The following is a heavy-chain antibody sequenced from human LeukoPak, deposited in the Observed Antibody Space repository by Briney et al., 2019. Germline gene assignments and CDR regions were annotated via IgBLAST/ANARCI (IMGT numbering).Heavy chain of an antibody. CDR2: INHSGST. V-gene: IGHV4-34*01. CDR1: GGSFSGYY. CDR3: ARGPYDYVWGSYLFDY. J-gene: IGHJ4*02. Sequence: SETLSLTCAVYGGSFSGYYWSWIRRPPGKGLEWIGEINHSGSTNYNPSLKSRVTISVDTSKNQFSLKLSSVTAADTAVYYCARGPYDYVWGSYLFDYWGQGTLVTVSS. D-gene: IGHD3-16*02.